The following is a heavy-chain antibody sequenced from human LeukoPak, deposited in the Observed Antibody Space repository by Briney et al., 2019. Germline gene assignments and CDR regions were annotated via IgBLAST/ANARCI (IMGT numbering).Heavy chain of an antibody. CDR2: ISYDGSNK. CDR3: AISHYYDSSGYYSFDY. V-gene: IGHV3-30-3*01. D-gene: IGHD3-22*01. CDR1: GFTFSSYA. J-gene: IGHJ4*02. Sequence: QPGGSLRLSCAASGFTFSSYAMHWVRQAPGKGQEWVAVISYDGSNKYYSDSVKGRFTISRDNSKNTLYLQMNSLRAEDTAVYYCAISHYYDSSGYYSFDYWGQGTLVTVSS.